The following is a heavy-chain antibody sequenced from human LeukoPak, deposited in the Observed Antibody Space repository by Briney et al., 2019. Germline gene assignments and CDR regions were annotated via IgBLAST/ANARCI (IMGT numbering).Heavy chain of an antibody. CDR3: ARFGPDY. CDR2: INPNSGGT. Sequence: ASVKVSCKASGYTFTSYDINWVRQATGQGLEWMGWINPNSGGTNYAQKFQGRVTMTRDTSISTAYMELSRLRSDDTAVYYCARFGPDYWGQGTLVTVSS. V-gene: IGHV1-2*02. J-gene: IGHJ4*02. CDR1: GYTFTSYD. D-gene: IGHD3-10*01.